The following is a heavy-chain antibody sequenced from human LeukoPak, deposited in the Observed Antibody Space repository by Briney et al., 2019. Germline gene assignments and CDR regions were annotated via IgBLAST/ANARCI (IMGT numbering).Heavy chain of an antibody. J-gene: IGHJ4*02. CDR1: GYRFTTYW. CDR3: TRRGYGDYVGY. D-gene: IGHD4-17*01. Sequence: GESLKISCKGSGYRFTTYWIGWVRQMPGKGLEWMGIIYPGDSDTRYSPSFQGQVTISVDKSIGTAYLQWSSLKASDTAMYYCTRRGYGDYVGYWGQGTPVTVSP. V-gene: IGHV5-51*01. CDR2: IYPGDSDT.